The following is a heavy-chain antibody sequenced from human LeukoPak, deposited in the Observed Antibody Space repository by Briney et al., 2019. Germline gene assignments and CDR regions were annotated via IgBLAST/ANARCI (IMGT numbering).Heavy chain of an antibody. V-gene: IGHV3-9*01. CDR1: GFTFDDYA. CDR3: AKDRGSSWTPFFGMDV. Sequence: GGSLRLSCAASGFTFDDYALHWVRQAPGKGLEWVSGITWSSARIGYADSVKGRFTISRDNAQNSLYLQMNSLRVEDTALYYCAKDRGSSWTPFFGMDVWGQGTTVTVSS. J-gene: IGHJ6*02. D-gene: IGHD6-13*01. CDR2: ITWSSARI.